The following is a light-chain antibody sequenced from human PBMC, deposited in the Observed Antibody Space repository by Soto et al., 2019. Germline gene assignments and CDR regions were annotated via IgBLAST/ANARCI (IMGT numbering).Light chain of an antibody. J-gene: IGKJ4*01. CDR2: DAF. CDR1: QDIGRS. CDR3: QQYDSYPYI. Sequence: DIQMTQSPSSLSASVGDRVTITCRASQDIGRSCAWFQQKPGQAPKSLVYDAFIFQSGVPSRFTVSGSGTDFPLTISGLQPEDFATYSCQQYDSYPYIFGGGTKVEIK. V-gene: IGKV1-16*01.